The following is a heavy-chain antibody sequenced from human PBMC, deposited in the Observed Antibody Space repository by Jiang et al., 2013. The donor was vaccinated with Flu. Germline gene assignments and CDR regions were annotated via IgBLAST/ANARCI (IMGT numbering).Heavy chain of an antibody. V-gene: IGHV1-69*05. J-gene: IGHJ6*01. Sequence: GAEVKKPGSSVKVSCKASGGTFSVISWVRQAPGHGLEWMGGIIPMFGTTNYAQKFQGRLTLTTDTSTSTAYMDLRSLRSDDTAIYYCARDSGYYSAGKYGMDV. D-gene: IGHD5-12*01. CDR1: GGTFSV. CDR2: IIPMFGTT. CDR3: ARDSGYYSAGKYGMDV.